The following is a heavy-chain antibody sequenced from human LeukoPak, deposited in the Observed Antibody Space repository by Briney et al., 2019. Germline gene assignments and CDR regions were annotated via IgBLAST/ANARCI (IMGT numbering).Heavy chain of an antibody. Sequence: GGSLRLSCAASGFTVSSNYMSWVRQAPGKGLEWVSVIYSGGSTYYADSVKGRFTISRDNSKNTLYLQMNILRAEDTAVYYCARDRDSGSRLFDYWGQGTLVTVSS. V-gene: IGHV3-53*01. CDR1: GFTVSSNY. J-gene: IGHJ4*02. D-gene: IGHD1-26*01. CDR3: ARDRDSGSRLFDY. CDR2: IYSGGST.